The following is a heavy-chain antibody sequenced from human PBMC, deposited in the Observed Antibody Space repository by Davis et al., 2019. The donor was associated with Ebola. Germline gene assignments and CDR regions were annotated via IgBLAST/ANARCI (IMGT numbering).Heavy chain of an antibody. Sequence: MPSETLSLTCSVSGASISSYYWSWIRQPPGKGLEWIGYIYYSGSTNYNPSLKSRVTISVDTSKNQFSLKLSSVTAADTAMYYCARREGFRSPARWWGYWGQGTLVTVSS. CDR3: ARREGFRSPARWWGY. D-gene: IGHD2-15*01. J-gene: IGHJ4*02. CDR1: GASISSYY. CDR2: IYYSGST. V-gene: IGHV4-59*08.